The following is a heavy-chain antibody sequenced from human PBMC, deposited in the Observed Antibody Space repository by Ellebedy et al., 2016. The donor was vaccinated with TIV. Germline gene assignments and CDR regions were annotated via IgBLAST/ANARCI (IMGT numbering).Heavy chain of an antibody. V-gene: IGHV1-8*01. Sequence: ASVKVSXXASGYTFTSYDINWVRQATGQGLEWMGWMNPNSGNTGYAQKFQGRVTMTRNTSISTAYMELSSLRSEDTAVYYCARGCSSWYASILDYYYGMDVWGQGTTVTVSS. J-gene: IGHJ6*02. D-gene: IGHD6-13*01. CDR1: GYTFTSYD. CDR2: MNPNSGNT. CDR3: ARGCSSWYASILDYYYGMDV.